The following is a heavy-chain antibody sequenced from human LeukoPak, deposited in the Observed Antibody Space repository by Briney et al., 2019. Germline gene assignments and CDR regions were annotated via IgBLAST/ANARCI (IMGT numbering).Heavy chain of an antibody. D-gene: IGHD3-10*01. CDR1: GGSISSSNW. Sequence: PSGTLSLTCAVSGGSISSSNWWSWVRQPPGKGLEEIGEIYHSGSTNYNPSLKSRVTISVDKSKNQFSLKLSSVTAADTAVYYCARDNYYGSGSYAYWGQGTLVTVSS. V-gene: IGHV4-4*02. CDR2: IYHSGST. CDR3: ARDNYYGSGSYAY. J-gene: IGHJ4*02.